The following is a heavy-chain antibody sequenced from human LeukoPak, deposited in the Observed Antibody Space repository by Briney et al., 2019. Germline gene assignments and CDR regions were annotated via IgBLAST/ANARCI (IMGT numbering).Heavy chain of an antibody. Sequence: GGSLRLSCAASGFTFSTYAMVWVRQAPGKGLEWVSGISGSAGSTYYADSVKGRFTISRDNSKNTLYLQMNSLRAEDTAVYYCAKDRRQWPTDFDYWGQGTLVTVSS. CDR1: GFTFSTYA. J-gene: IGHJ4*02. V-gene: IGHV3-23*01. CDR3: AKDRRQWPTDFDY. CDR2: ISGSAGST. D-gene: IGHD6-19*01.